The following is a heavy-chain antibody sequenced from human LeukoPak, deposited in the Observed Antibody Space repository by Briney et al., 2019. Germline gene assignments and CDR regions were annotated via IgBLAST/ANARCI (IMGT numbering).Heavy chain of an antibody. CDR2: INWNGGTT. V-gene: IGHV3-20*04. Sequence: GGSLRLSCAASGFRFDDHGMNWVRQAPGKGLEWVSGINWNGGTTGYVDSVKGRFTISRDNAKNSLYLQMNSLRAEDTAVYYCARALYSSGWYPDYWGQGTLVTVSS. CDR3: ARALYSSGWYPDY. D-gene: IGHD6-19*01. J-gene: IGHJ4*02. CDR1: GFRFDDHG.